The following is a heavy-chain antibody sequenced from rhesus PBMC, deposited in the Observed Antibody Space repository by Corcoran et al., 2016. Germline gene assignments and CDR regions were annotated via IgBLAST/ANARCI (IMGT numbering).Heavy chain of an antibody. J-gene: IGHJ6*01. CDR2: IEGNSAST. Sequence: QVKLQQWGEGLVKPSETLSLTCAVYGGSISGYYWSWIRQPPGKGLEWIGNIEGNSASTNYNPSRKTRVTIAKDPSKHQFSRQLSSVTAAGTAVYYCAREREDGLDSWGQGVVVTVSS. V-gene: IGHV4-73*01. CDR3: AREREDGLDS. CDR1: GGSISGYY. D-gene: IGHD1-44*02.